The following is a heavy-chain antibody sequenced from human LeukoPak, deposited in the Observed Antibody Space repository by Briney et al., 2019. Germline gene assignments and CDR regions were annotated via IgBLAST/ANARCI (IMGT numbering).Heavy chain of an antibody. CDR1: GFTVSSNY. CDR3: AKGLGESSTWYD. Sequence: GGSLRLSCAASGFTVSSNYMSWVRQAPGKGLEWVATVYSGGGTYYVDSVKGRFTVSRDSSKNTMYLQMNSLRGEDTALYYCAKGLGESSTWYDWGQGTLVTVSS. CDR2: VYSGGGT. D-gene: IGHD6-13*01. J-gene: IGHJ4*02. V-gene: IGHV3-66*01.